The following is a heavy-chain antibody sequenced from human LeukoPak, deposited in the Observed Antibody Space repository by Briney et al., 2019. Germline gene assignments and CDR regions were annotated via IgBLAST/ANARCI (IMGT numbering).Heavy chain of an antibody. CDR2: SHYSGSS. V-gene: IGHV4-59*01. Sequence: SEIRCFTCTVSGASTTSFCWSWNRQPPGKGLEWIDYSHYSGSSNYSPSLKSRVTISLDTSKNQFSLKLSSVTAADTAVYYCARDTGIVGATGEPYDIWGEDTGVRVSS. CDR3: ARDTGIVGATGEPYDI. D-gene: IGHD1-26*01. CDR1: GASTTSFC. J-gene: IGHJ3*02.